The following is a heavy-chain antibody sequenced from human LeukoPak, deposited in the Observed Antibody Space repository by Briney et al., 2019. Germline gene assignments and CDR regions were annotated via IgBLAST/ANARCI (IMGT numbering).Heavy chain of an antibody. CDR3: ARDLRELPGADAFDI. CDR2: INPSGGST. J-gene: IGHJ3*02. CDR1: GYTFTSYY. Sequence: ASVKVSCKASGYTFTSYYMHWVRQAAGQGLEWMGIINPSGGSTSYAPKFQGRVTMTRDTSTSTVYMELSSLRSEDTAVYYCARDLRELPGADAFDIWGQGTMLPVSS. D-gene: IGHD1-26*01. V-gene: IGHV1-46*03.